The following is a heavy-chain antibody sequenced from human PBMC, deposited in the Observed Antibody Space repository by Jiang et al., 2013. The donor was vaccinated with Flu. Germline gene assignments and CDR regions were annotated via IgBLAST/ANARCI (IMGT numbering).Heavy chain of an antibody. D-gene: IGHD3-16*01. CDR3: AREMITFGGAPSGSYYYYGMDV. CDR2: INPSGGST. Sequence: LEWMGIINPSGGSTSYAQKFQGRVTMTRDTSTSTVYMELSSLRSEDTAVYYCAREMITFGGAPSGSYYYYGMDVWGQGTTVTVSS. V-gene: IGHV1-46*01. J-gene: IGHJ6*02.